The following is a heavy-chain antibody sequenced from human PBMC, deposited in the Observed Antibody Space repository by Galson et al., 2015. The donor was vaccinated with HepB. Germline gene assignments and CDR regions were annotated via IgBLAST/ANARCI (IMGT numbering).Heavy chain of an antibody. D-gene: IGHD6-19*01. CDR3: ARGKLSSGWVDY. J-gene: IGHJ4*02. CDR1: GFTFSSYS. CDR2: ISSSSSYI. Sequence: SLRLSCAASGFTFSSYSMNWVRQAPGKGLEWVSSISSSSSYIYYADSVKGRFTISRDNAKNSLYLQMNSLRAEDTAVYYCARGKLSSGWVDYWGQGTLVTVSS. V-gene: IGHV3-21*01.